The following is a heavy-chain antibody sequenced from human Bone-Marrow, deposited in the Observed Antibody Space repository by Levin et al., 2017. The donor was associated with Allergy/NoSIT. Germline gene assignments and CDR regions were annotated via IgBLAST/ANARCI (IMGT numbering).Heavy chain of an antibody. CDR2: LSYDGSNE. CDR1: GFTFSSHA. CDR3: ARSPFGYCTASGCYPLDY. D-gene: IGHD2-8*02. J-gene: IGHJ4*02. Sequence: LSLTCAASGFTFSSHAMHWVRQAPGKGLEWVAGLSYDGSNEQYADSVKGRFSISRDNSKSTLFLQMISLRSEDTAVYYCARSPFGYCTASGCYPLDYWGQGTLVTVSS. V-gene: IGHV3-30*04.